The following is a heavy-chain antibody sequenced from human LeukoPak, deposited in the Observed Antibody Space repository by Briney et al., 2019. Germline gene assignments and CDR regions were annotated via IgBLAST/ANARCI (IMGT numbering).Heavy chain of an antibody. CDR1: GFTFDDYA. J-gene: IGHJ4*02. CDR3: AKVYGDYVGGFDY. CDR2: ISWNSGSI. Sequence: GGSLRLSCAASGFTFDDYAMHWVRQAPGKGLEWVSGISWNSGSIGYADSVKGRFTISRDNAKNSLYLQMNSLRAEDTALYYCAKVYGDYVGGFDYWGQGTLVTVSS. V-gene: IGHV3-9*01. D-gene: IGHD4-17*01.